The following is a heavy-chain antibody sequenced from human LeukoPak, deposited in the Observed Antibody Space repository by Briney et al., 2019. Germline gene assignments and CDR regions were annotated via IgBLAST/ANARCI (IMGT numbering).Heavy chain of an antibody. J-gene: IGHJ4*02. Sequence: PGGSLRLSCAASGFTFTSYSMNWVRQAPGKGLEWVSSISSSGNYIYYADSVKGRFTISRDNARNSLYQQMNSLRAEDTAVYYCARGGRGTIIMIVVAALDYWGQGTLVTVSS. V-gene: IGHV3-21*01. D-gene: IGHD3-22*01. CDR3: ARGGRGTIIMIVVAALDY. CDR1: GFTFTSYS. CDR2: ISSSGNYI.